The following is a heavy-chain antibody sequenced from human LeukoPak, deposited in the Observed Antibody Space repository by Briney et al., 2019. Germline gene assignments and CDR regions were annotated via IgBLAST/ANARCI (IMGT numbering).Heavy chain of an antibody. V-gene: IGHV4-4*07. CDR1: GGSISSYY. Sequence: SETLSLTCIVSGGSISSYYWNWIRQSAGKGLEWIGRIYIGGSTSYNPSLKSRVSMSVDTSKMQFSLNLTSVTAADTAVYYCASSYSSSWYGNGDWFDPWGQGTLVTVSS. CDR2: IYIGGST. CDR3: ASSYSSSWYGNGDWFDP. J-gene: IGHJ5*02. D-gene: IGHD6-13*01.